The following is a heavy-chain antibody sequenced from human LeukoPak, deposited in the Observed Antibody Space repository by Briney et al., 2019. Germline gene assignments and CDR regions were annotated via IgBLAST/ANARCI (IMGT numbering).Heavy chain of an antibody. CDR3: ARAKTQQLSSLNY. D-gene: IGHD6-13*01. V-gene: IGHV1-2*02. CDR1: GYSFTGYS. CDR2: INPNSGGT. J-gene: IGHJ4*02. Sequence: ASVKVSCKASGYSFTGYSIHWVRQAPGQGLEWMGYINPNSGGTNYAQKFQGRVIMTRVTSMRTAYMELNRLRSDDTAVYYCARAKTQQLSSLNYWGQGTLVTVSS.